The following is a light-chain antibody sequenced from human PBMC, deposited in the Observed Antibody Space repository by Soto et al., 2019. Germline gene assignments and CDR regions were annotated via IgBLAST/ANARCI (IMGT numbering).Light chain of an antibody. CDR2: GAS. Sequence: EIVLTQSPGTLSLSPGERATLSCRASQSVSRSYIAWYQQKPGQAPRLLIYGASSRPTGISDRFSGSGSGTDFTLTISRLEAEDFAVYYCQQYGDSPRTFGPGTKVDIK. CDR3: QQYGDSPRT. V-gene: IGKV3-20*01. CDR1: QSVSRSY. J-gene: IGKJ1*01.